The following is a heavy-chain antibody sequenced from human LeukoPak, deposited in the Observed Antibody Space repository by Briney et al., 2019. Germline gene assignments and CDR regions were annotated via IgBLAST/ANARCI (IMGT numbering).Heavy chain of an antibody. J-gene: IGHJ4*02. D-gene: IGHD6-19*01. CDR2: ISGSSYYI. Sequence: GGSLRLSCSASGFTFSSHSMNWVRQAPGKGLEWVSSISGSSYYIYYADSMKGRITISRDNAKNSLYLQMNSLRAEDTAVYYCARDQGSGWWAYWGQGTLVTVSS. CDR1: GFTFSSHS. V-gene: IGHV3-21*01. CDR3: ARDQGSGWWAY.